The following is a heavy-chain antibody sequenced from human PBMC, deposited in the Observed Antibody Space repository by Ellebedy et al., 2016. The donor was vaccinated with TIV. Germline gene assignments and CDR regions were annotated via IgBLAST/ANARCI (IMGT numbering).Heavy chain of an antibody. J-gene: IGHJ6*02. D-gene: IGHD3-10*01. CDR3: ARVGPYDGSGHYYYYGMDV. CDR1: GFTFSSYA. V-gene: IGHV3-48*02. CDR2: ISSSNSI. Sequence: GESLKISCAASGFTFSSYALNWVRQAPGKGLEWVSYISSSNSIFYAESVKGRFTISRDNAKNSLYLQMNSLRDEDTAVYYCARVGPYDGSGHYYYYGMDVWGQGTTVTVSS.